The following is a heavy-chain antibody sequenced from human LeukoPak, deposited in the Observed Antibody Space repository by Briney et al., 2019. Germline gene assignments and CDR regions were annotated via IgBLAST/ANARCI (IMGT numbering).Heavy chain of an antibody. Sequence: PSETLSLTCTVSGGSISSYYWSWIRQPPGKGLEWIGYIYYSGSTNYNPSLKSRVTISVDTSKNQFSLKLSSVTAADTAVYYCARQPTVLRYFDWSFDYWGQGTLVTVSS. J-gene: IGHJ4*02. V-gene: IGHV4-59*08. CDR3: ARQPTVLRYFDWSFDY. D-gene: IGHD3-9*01. CDR1: GGSISSYY. CDR2: IYYSGST.